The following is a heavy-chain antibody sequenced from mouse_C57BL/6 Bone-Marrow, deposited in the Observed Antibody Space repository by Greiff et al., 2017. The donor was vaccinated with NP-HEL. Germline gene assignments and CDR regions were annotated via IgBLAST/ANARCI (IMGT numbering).Heavy chain of an antibody. CDR2: IWTGGGT. CDR1: GFSLTSYA. V-gene: IGHV2-9-1*01. J-gene: IGHJ4*01. Sequence: VMLVESGPGLVAPSQSLSITCTVSGFSLTSYAISWVRQPPGKGLEWLGVIWTGGGTNYNSALKSRLSISKDNSKSQVFLKMNSLQTDDTARYYCARRDYDHYYAMDYWGQGTSVTVSS. CDR3: ARRDYDHYYAMDY. D-gene: IGHD2-4*01.